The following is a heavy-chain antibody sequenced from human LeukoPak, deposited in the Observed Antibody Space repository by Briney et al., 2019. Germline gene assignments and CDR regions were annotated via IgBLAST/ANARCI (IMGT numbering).Heavy chain of an antibody. V-gene: IGHV4-4*07. CDR3: ARQIASAGTAGFDF. D-gene: IGHD6-13*01. CDR1: GGSISSYY. CDR2: IYSTGST. J-gene: IGHJ4*02. Sequence: PSETLSLTCTVSGGSISSYYRSWIRQPAGKGLEWIGRIYSTGSTNYNPPLKSRVTMSVDTSKNQFSLRLRSVTAADTAVYYCARQIASAGTAGFDFWGQGALVTVSS.